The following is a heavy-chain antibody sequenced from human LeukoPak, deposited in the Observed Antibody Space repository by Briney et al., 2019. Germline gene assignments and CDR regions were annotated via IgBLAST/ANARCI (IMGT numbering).Heavy chain of an antibody. CDR1: GDSLSGHC. CDR2: VSYSGNT. V-gene: IGHV4-59*11. D-gene: IGHD2-8*02. J-gene: IGHJ3*02. Sequence: KSSETLSLTCTVSGDSLSGHCGSWIRQPPRKGLEWIGYVSYSGNTNYNPSLKSRVIISVDTSKNQFSLRLSSVTAADTAVYYCARGVDCTDFTFDIWGQGTMVTVSS. CDR3: ARGVDCTDFTFDI.